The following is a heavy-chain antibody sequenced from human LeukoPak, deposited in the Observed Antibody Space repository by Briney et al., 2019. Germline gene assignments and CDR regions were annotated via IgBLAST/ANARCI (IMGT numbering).Heavy chain of an antibody. V-gene: IGHV3-9*01. CDR2: ISWNSGSI. D-gene: IGHD3-10*01. CDR1: GFTFDDYA. J-gene: IGHJ4*02. Sequence: PGGSLRLSCAASGFTFDDYAMHWVRQAPGKGLEWVSGISWNSGSIGYADSVKGRFTISRDSAKNSLYLQMNSLRAEDTALYYCAKSYGSGSYYTLDYWGQGTLVTVSS. CDR3: AKSYGSGSYYTLDY.